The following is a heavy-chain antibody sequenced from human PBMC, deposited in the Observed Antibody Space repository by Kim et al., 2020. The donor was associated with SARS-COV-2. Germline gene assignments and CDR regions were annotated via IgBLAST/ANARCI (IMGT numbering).Heavy chain of an antibody. J-gene: IGHJ6*02. CDR1: GDSVFSNTAA. V-gene: IGHV6-1*01. CDR2: TYYRSKWCN. Sequence: SQTLSLTCAISGDSVFSNTAAWNWIRQSPSRGLEWLGRTYYRSKWCNEYAVFVKSRITINPDTSKNQFSLQLKSVTPEDTAVYYYARDYNHGMGVWGQGITVTVSS. CDR3: ARDYNHGMGV.